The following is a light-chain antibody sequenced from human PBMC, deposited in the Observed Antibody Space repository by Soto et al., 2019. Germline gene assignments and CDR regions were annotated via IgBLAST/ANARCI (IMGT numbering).Light chain of an antibody. CDR1: QSVRSSS. V-gene: IGKV3-20*01. CDR3: QQYGHSPYTDRWT. J-gene: IGKJ1*01. Sequence: EIVLTQSPGTLSLSPGERASLSCRASQSVRSSSLAWYQQKPGQPPRLLIYGASSRTTGIPDRFSGSGSGTYFTLIISRLDPEDFAVYFCQQYGHSPYTDRWTFGPGTKVEIK. CDR2: GAS.